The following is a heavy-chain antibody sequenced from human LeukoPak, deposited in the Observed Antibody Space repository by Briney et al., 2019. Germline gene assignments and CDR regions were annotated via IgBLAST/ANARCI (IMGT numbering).Heavy chain of an antibody. V-gene: IGHV3-74*01. D-gene: IGHD5-12*01. CDR2: INTDGSST. CDR3: ASFQVAPEGY. J-gene: IGHJ4*02. Sequence: GGSLRLSCAASGFTFSSYWMHWVRQVPGKGLVWVSRINTDGSSTTYADSVKGRFTTSRDNAKNTLYLQMNSLRAEDTAVYYCASFQVAPEGYWGQGTLVTVPS. CDR1: GFTFSSYW.